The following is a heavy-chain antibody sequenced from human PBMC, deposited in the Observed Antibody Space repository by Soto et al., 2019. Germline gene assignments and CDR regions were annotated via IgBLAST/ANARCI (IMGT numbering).Heavy chain of an antibody. V-gene: IGHV3-33*01. CDR1: GFTFSSYG. CDR3: ARDRFASSGYPIYDAFDI. D-gene: IGHD3-22*01. J-gene: IGHJ3*02. CDR2: IWYDGSNK. Sequence: QVQLVESGGGVVQPGRSLRLSCAASGFTFSSYGMHWVRQAPGKGLEWVAVIWYDGSNKYYADSVKGRFTISRDNSKNTLYLQMNSLRAEDTAVYYCARDRFASSGYPIYDAFDIWGQGTMVTVSS.